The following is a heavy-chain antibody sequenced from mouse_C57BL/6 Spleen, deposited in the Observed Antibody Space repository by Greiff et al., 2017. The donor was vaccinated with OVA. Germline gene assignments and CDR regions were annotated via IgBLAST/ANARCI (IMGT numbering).Heavy chain of an antibody. CDR2: ISSGSSTI. D-gene: IGHD1-1*01. CDR3: ARERYDGSSPYFDY. V-gene: IGHV5-17*01. Sequence: EVKLQESGGGLVKPGGSLKLSCAASGFTFSDYGMHWVRQAPEKGLEWVAYISSGSSTIYYAYTVTGRCTISSDNAKNTLFLQMTSLMSEDTAMYYCARERYDGSSPYFDYWGQGTTLTVSS. CDR1: GFTFSDYG. J-gene: IGHJ2*01.